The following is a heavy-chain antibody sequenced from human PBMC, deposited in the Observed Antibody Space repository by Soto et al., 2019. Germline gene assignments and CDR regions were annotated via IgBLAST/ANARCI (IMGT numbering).Heavy chain of an antibody. CDR2: IFYTGST. CDR1: GGSIRGHY. D-gene: IGHD6-19*01. Sequence: PSGKLSLTCTVSGGSIRGHYWIWIRQSPGKGLEWIGYIFYTGSTNYNPSLKSRVTLSADTSKNQFSLRLSSVTAADTAVYYCARLGSSGCFPDYCGQGSLVIVPS. CDR3: ARLGSSGCFPDY. J-gene: IGHJ4*02. V-gene: IGHV4-59*11.